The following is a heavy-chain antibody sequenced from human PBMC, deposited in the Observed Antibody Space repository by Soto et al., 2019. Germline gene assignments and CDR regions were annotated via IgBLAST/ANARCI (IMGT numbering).Heavy chain of an antibody. D-gene: IGHD6-13*01. Sequence: ASVKVSCQASGYTFTSHAMHWVRQAPGQRLEWMGWINAGNGNTKYSQKFQGRVTITRDTSASTAYMELSSLRSEDTAVYYCARGRPTYSSSWFDYWGQGTLVTVS. J-gene: IGHJ4*02. CDR2: INAGNGNT. CDR3: ARGRPTYSSSWFDY. V-gene: IGHV1-3*01. CDR1: GYTFTSHA.